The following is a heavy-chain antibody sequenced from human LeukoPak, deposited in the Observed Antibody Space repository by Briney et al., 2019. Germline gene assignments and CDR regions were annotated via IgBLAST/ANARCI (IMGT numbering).Heavy chain of an antibody. CDR1: GFTFSSYS. CDR2: INSSSSYI. CDR3: ARGGLKGYDDSSGYFVY. J-gene: IGHJ4*02. Sequence: PGGSLRLSCAASGFTFSSYSMNWVRQAPGKGLEWVSSINSSSSYIYYADSVKGRFTISRDNAKNSLYLQMNSLRAEDTAVYYCARGGLKGYDDSSGYFVYWGQGTLVTVSS. V-gene: IGHV3-21*01. D-gene: IGHD3-22*01.